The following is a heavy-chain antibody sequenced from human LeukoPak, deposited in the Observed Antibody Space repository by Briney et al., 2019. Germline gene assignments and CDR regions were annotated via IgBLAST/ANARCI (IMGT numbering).Heavy chain of an antibody. CDR2: IIPIFGTA. D-gene: IGHD6-13*01. CDR3: ATLTLSSSFDY. V-gene: IGHV1-69*06. CDR1: GGTFSSYA. J-gene: IGHJ4*02. Sequence: GASVKVSCKASGGTFSSYAISWVRQAPGQGLEWMGGIIPIFGTANYAQKFQGRVTMTEDTSTDTAYMELSSLRSEDTAVYYCATLTLSSSFDYWGQGTLVTVSS.